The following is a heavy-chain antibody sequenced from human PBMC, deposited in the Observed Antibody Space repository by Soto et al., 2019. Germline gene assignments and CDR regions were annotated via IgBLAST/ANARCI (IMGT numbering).Heavy chain of an antibody. Sequence: SETLSLTCTVSAASFSKYYWSWIRQPPGKGLEWVGYIYFNGNTNYNPSLKRRVTISIDTSKKQISLNLTFVTDADTAVYYCASVTFGGVVLAHWGQGTLVTVSS. CDR2: IYFNGNT. CDR3: ASVTFGGVVLAH. CDR1: AASFSKYY. V-gene: IGHV4-59*01. J-gene: IGHJ4*02. D-gene: IGHD3-16*01.